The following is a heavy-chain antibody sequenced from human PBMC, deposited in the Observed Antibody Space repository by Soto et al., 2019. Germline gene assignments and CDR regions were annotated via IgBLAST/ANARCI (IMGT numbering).Heavy chain of an antibody. J-gene: IGHJ5*02. CDR1: GASVSSGTYY. CDR2: IYYTVST. D-gene: IGHD5-18*01. Sequence: SETLSLTCTVFGASVSSGTYYWSWIRHAPGKGLEWVGRIYYTVSTNYNPSLNNRVTISVDTSKNHFSLQMTSVTAADTAVYYCARGAGFSYASTWFDIWGQGTLVTV. CDR3: ARGAGFSYASTWFDI. V-gene: IGHV4-61*03.